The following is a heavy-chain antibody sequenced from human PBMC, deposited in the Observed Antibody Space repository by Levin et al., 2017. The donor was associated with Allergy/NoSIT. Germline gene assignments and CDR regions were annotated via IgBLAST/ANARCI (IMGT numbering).Heavy chain of an antibody. CDR1: GGTFSSYA. D-gene: IGHD2-15*01. J-gene: IGHJ3*02. Sequence: SVKVSCKASGGTFSSYAISWVRQAPGQGLEWMGGIIPIFGTANYAQKFQGRVTITADESTSTAYMELSSLRSEDTAVYYCARDRLRVVVVAATGAFDIWGQGTMVTVSS. V-gene: IGHV1-69*13. CDR3: ARDRLRVVVVAATGAFDI. CDR2: IIPIFGTA.